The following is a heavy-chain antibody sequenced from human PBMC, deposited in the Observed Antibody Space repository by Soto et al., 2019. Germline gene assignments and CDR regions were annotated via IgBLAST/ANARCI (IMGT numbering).Heavy chain of an antibody. D-gene: IGHD1-7*01. CDR1: GYSISSGYY. CDR2: IYYSGST. J-gene: IGHJ6*02. V-gene: IGHV4-61*01. Sequence: PSETLSLTCAVSGYSISSGYYWSWIRQCPGKGLEWIGYIYYSGSTSYHPSLKSRLTISVDTSKNQLSLKLSSVTPADTAVYYCAREISGTTWRGMDVWGQGTTVTVSS. CDR3: AREISGTTWRGMDV.